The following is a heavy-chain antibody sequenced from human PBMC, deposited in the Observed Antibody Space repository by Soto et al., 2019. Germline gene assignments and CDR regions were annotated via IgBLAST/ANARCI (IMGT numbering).Heavy chain of an antibody. CDR1: GASITSGEYY. V-gene: IGHV4-30-4*01. J-gene: IGHJ4*02. Sequence: QVQLQESGPRQVKPSQTLSLTCPVSGASITSGEYYWTWIRQPPGKGLEWIAYIFWNEDTYYNRSLQMPVAISMDTSRTQFSMKLSSGTAADSAVYYWARGTTGGRCNSVWGQGTLVTVSS. D-gene: IGHD2-15*01. CDR3: ARGTTGGRCNSV. CDR2: IFWNEDT.